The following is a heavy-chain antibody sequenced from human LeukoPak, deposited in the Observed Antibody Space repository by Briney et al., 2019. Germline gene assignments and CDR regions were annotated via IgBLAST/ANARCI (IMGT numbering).Heavy chain of an antibody. Sequence: GGSLRLSCAASGFTFNYYNMNWVRQAPGKALEWVSSITSSGAYIFYADSVRGRFTISRDNAKDSLYLQMNSLGPEDTAVYYCARDRRGSNDYWGQGTLVTVSS. D-gene: IGHD3-10*01. V-gene: IGHV3-21*01. CDR2: ITSSGAYI. CDR3: ARDRRGSNDY. J-gene: IGHJ4*02. CDR1: GFTFNYYN.